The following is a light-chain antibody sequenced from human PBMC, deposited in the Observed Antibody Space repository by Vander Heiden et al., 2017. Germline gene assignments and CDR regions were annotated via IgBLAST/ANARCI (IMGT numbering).Light chain of an antibody. CDR2: QDS. V-gene: IGLV3-1*01. CDR1: KLGDKY. J-gene: IGLJ2*01. Sequence: SYDLTPPPSLSVSPGQTASITCSGDKLGDKYACWYQQKPGQSPVLVIYQDSKRPSGIPERFSGSNSGNTATLTISGTQAMDEADYYCQAWDSSVKVFGGGTKLTVL. CDR3: QAWDSSVKV.